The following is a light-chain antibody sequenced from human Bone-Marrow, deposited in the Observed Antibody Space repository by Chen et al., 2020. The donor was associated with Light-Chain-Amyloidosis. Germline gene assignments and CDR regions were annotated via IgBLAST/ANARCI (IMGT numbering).Light chain of an antibody. Sequence: QSALTQPASVSGYPGQSITISCTGTSSDVGAYNYVSWYQHHPGKATKLMLFDVRNRPSGVSDRFSGSKSGHTASLTISGLQAEDEADYYCSLYTSTTILFGGGTKLAVL. CDR3: SLYTSTTIL. CDR2: DVR. J-gene: IGLJ3*02. CDR1: SSDVGAYNY. V-gene: IGLV2-14*03.